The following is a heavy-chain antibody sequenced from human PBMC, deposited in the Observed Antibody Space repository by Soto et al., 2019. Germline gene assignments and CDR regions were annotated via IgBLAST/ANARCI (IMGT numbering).Heavy chain of an antibody. V-gene: IGHV1-69*01. CDR3: ARDQGVTIFGVVKPPNHYYYYGMDV. CDR1: GGTFSSYA. J-gene: IGHJ6*02. D-gene: IGHD3-3*01. Sequence: QVQLVQSGAEVKKPGSSVKVSCKASGGTFSSYAISWVRQAPGQGLEWMGGIIPIFGTANYAQKFQGRVTITADESTSTAYMELSSLRSEDTAVYYCARDQGVTIFGVVKPPNHYYYYGMDVWGQGTTVTVSS. CDR2: IIPIFGTA.